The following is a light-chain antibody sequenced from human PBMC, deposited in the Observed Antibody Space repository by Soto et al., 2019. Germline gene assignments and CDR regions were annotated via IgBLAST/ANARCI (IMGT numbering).Light chain of an antibody. V-gene: IGKV1-12*01. CDR1: QVISSW. J-gene: IGKJ4*01. CDR2: AAS. Sequence: DIQMTPSPSSVSASVGATVPITCRASQVISSWLAWYQQKPGRATNLLIYAASSLQSGVPSRFSGSGSGTDFTLTISSMQPEDFATYYCQQANSFPLTFGGGTKVDIK. CDR3: QQANSFPLT.